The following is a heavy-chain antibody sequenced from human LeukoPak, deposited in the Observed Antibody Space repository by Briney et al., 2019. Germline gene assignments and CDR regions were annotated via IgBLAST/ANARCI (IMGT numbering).Heavy chain of an antibody. CDR1: GYTFTSYA. CDR2: INAGNGNT. Sequence: ASVKVSCEASGYTFTSYAMHWVRQAPGQRLEWMGWINAGNGNTKYSQKFQGRVTITRDTSASTAYMELSSLRSEDTAVYYCARGTVAGTGMLGYWGQGTLVTVSS. D-gene: IGHD6-19*01. V-gene: IGHV1-3*01. J-gene: IGHJ4*02. CDR3: ARGTVAGTGMLGY.